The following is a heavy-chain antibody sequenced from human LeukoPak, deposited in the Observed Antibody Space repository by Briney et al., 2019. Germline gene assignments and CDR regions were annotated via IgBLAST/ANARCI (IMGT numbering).Heavy chain of an antibody. CDR3: AKEGDRGEALYYYMDV. CDR1: GFMFSDNG. J-gene: IGHJ6*03. Sequence: GGSLRLSCAASGFMFSDNGMHWVRQAPGKGLEWVAAIWYDGSNIFYADSVKGRFTISRDNSKNALYLQMNSLRAEDTADYYCAKEGDRGEALYYYMDVWGNGTTVTVSS. D-gene: IGHD3-10*01. V-gene: IGHV3-33*06. CDR2: IWYDGSNI.